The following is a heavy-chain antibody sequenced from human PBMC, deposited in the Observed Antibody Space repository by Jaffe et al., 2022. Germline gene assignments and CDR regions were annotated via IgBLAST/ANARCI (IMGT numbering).Heavy chain of an antibody. CDR1: GGSFNGYY. J-gene: IGHJ4*02. CDR2: INHSGST. CDR3: ARGLEVGYPYYFDY. D-gene: IGHD1-1*01. V-gene: IGHV4-34*01. Sequence: QVQLHQWGAGLLKPSETLSLSCAVYGGSFNGYYWSWIRQPPGKGLEWIGEINHSGSTNYNPALKSRVTISIDTSKNQFSLKLSSVTAADTAVYYCARGLEVGYPYYFDYWGQGTLVSVSS.